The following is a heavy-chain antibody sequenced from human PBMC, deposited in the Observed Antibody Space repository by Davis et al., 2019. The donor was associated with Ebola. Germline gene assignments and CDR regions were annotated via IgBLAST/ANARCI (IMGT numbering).Heavy chain of an antibody. CDR1: GDTLSSSA. J-gene: IGHJ4*02. D-gene: IGHD2-15*01. CDR3: AHLGPQRYCSGGGCHGYLDY. CDR2: IIPVFRTA. V-gene: IGHV1-69*13. Sequence: AASVKVSCKAVGDTLSSSAMTWVRQAPGQGLEWMGGIIPVFRTASYAQKFQGRVTITADESTRTAYMELDGLISEDTAVYYCAHLGPQRYCSGGGCHGYLDYWGQGTLVTVSS.